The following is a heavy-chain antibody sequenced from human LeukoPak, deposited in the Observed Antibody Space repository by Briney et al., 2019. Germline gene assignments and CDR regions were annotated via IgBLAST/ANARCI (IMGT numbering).Heavy chain of an antibody. CDR1: GFTFSSYW. CDR2: INTDGSST. CDR3: YGGNAEH. D-gene: IGHD4-23*01. Sequence: AGSLRLSCAASGFTFSSYWMHWVRQAPGKGLMWVSGINTDGSSTMYADSVKGRFTISRDNAKNTLYLQMNSLRGEDTAVYHCYGGNAEHWGQGTLVTGCS. V-gene: IGHV3-74*03. J-gene: IGHJ1*01.